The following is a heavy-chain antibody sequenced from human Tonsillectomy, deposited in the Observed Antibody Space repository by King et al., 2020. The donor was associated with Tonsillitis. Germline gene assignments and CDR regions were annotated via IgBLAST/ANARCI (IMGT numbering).Heavy chain of an antibody. D-gene: IGHD6-13*01. V-gene: IGHV4-34*01. CDR2: INHRGST. CDR1: VGSFSGYY. CDR3: AREPGIAAAGDWFDP. Sequence: VQLQQWGAGLLKPSETLSLTCAVYVGSFSGYYWSWIRQPPGKGLEWIGEINHRGSTNYNPSLKSRVTISVDTSKNQFSLKLSSVTAADTAVYYCAREPGIAAAGDWFDPWGQGTLVTVSS. J-gene: IGHJ5*02.